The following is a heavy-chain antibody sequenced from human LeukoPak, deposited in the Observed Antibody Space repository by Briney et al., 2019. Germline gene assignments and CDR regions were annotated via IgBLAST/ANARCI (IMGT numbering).Heavy chain of an antibody. CDR1: GYIYTSYW. J-gene: IGHJ4*02. CDR3: ARGGGGSITIFGGDPPFDY. CDR2: IYPGDSDT. V-gene: IGHV5-51*01. D-gene: IGHD3-3*01. Sequence: GESLKISCNSSGYIYTSYWIGWVRQMPGKGLEWMGIIYPGDSDTRYSPSFQGQVTISADKSISTAYLQWSSLKASDTAMYYCARGGGGSITIFGGDPPFDYWGQGTLVTVSS.